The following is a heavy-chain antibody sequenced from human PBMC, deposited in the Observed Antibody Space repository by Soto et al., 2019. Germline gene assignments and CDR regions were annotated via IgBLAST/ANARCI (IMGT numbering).Heavy chain of an antibody. CDR3: ARGRIRPPSTALDRYYSYGMDV. CDR2: IIPIFGTA. J-gene: IGHJ6*02. V-gene: IGHV1-69*01. Sequence: QVQLVQSGAEVKKPGSSVKVSCKASGGTFSSYAISWVRQAPGQGLEWMGGIIPIFGTANYAQKFQGRVTITAHESTSTACMELSSLRSEDTAGYYCARGRIRPPSTALDRYYSYGMDVWGQGTTVTVSS. CDR1: GGTFSSYA. D-gene: IGHD5-18*01.